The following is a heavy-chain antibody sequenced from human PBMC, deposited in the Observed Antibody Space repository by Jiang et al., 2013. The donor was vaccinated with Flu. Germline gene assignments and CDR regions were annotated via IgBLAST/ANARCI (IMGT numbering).Heavy chain of an antibody. CDR2: IYYSGSA. V-gene: IGHV4-39*01. D-gene: IGHD1-1*01. CDR1: GGSISVTNYY. CDR3: ARHVEAKRTPDPYHFDF. J-gene: IGHJ4*02. Sequence: GSGLVKPSETLSLTCTVSGGSISVTNYYWGWVRLPPGKGLEWIGSIYYSGSAYYNLSLKSRVTMSVDTSRNQFSLRLSSVTAADTAIYYCARHVEAKRTPDPYHFDFWGQGALVTVSS.